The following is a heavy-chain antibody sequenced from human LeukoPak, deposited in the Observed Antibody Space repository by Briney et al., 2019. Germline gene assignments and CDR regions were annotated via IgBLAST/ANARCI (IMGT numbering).Heavy chain of an antibody. J-gene: IGHJ4*02. D-gene: IGHD4-17*01. CDR3: ARDHVTTGYFAY. Sequence: SETLSLTCPVSGGSISRGGYYWSGIPQHPGKGLEWIGYIYYSGSTYYNPSLKSRVTISVDTSKNQFSLKLSSVTAADTAVYYCARDHVTTGYFAYWGQGTLVTVSS. V-gene: IGHV4-31*03. CDR2: IYYSGST. CDR1: GGSISRGGYY.